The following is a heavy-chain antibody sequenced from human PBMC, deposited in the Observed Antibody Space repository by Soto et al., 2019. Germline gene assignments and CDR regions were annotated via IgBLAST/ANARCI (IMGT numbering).Heavy chain of an antibody. CDR1: GFTFSSYG. J-gene: IGHJ4*02. CDR2: MSYDGSNK. CDR3: ANGFISGGYCANGICYHFDY. V-gene: IGHV3-30*18. D-gene: IGHD2-8*01. Sequence: QVQLVESGGGVVQPGGSLTLSCAASGFTFSSYGMHWVRQAPGKGLEWVAVMSYDGSNKYYADSVKGRFTVSRDNSRNTKFLQMNSLRVEDTAVYYCANGFISGGYCANGICYHFDYWGQGTPVTVSS.